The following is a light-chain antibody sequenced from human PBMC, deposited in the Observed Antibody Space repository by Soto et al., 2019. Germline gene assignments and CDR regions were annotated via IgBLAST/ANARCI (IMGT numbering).Light chain of an antibody. CDR1: RSVASIY. V-gene: IGKV3-20*01. CDR2: ATS. CDR3: QQYCNSPRYS. J-gene: IGKJ2*03. Sequence: EIVLTQSPGTLALSPGESVTLSCRASRSVASIYLAWYQQKPGQAPRLVIYATSTRATGIPDRFSGSGSGTDFTLTISRLVPEDFAVYYCQQYCNSPRYSFGQGTRLDIK.